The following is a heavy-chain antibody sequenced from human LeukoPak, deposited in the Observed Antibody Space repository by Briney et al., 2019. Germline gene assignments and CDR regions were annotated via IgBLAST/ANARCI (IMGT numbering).Heavy chain of an antibody. J-gene: IGHJ4*02. Sequence: PGGSLRLSCAVSGFPFKNYGMHWVRQAPGKGLEWVAVVSYDGRNEYYADSVKGRFTISRDNSKNTLSLQMNSLTAEDTAVYYCAKSVASDAYWGQGTLVTVSS. CDR2: VSYDGRNE. V-gene: IGHV3-30*18. CDR1: GFPFKNYG. D-gene: IGHD5-12*01. CDR3: AKSVASDAY.